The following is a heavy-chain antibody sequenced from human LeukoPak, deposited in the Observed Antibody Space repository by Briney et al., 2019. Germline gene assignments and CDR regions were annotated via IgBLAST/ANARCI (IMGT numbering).Heavy chain of an antibody. D-gene: IGHD6-6*01. J-gene: IGHJ4*02. CDR1: GGSISSYY. Sequence: SETLSLTCTVSGGSISSYYWSWIRRPAGKGLEWIGRIYTSGSTNYNPSLKSRVTMSVDTSKNQFSLKLSSVTAADTAVYYCAREGEYSSSSVDYWGQGTLVTVSS. V-gene: IGHV4-4*07. CDR3: AREGEYSSSSVDY. CDR2: IYTSGST.